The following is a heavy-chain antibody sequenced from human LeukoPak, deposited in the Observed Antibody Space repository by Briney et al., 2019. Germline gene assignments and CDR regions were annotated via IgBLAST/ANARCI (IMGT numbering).Heavy chain of an antibody. CDR1: GFTFSDYY. J-gene: IGHJ4*02. CDR3: ARAHYYDSSGYPNPPNY. D-gene: IGHD3-22*01. Sequence: GGSLRLSCAASGFTFSDYYMSWIRQAPGKGLEWVSYISSSGSTIYYADSVKGRFTISRDNAKNSLYLQMNSLRAEDTAVYYCARAHYYDSSGYPNPPNYWGQGTLVTVSS. V-gene: IGHV3-11*04. CDR2: ISSSGSTI.